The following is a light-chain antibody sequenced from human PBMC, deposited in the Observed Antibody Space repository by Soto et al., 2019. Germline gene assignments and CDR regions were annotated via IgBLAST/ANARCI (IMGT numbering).Light chain of an antibody. CDR3: QQYYNSPLT. CDR1: QSVLSSSDNRNY. V-gene: IGKV4-1*01. Sequence: DIVMTQSPHSLDVSLGERATIHCKSSQSVLSSSDNRNYLAWYQQKAGQSPKLLIYWASSRESGVPDRFSGAGSGTDFTLNISSLQAEDVAVYYCQQYYNSPLTFGGGTKVDIK. J-gene: IGKJ4*01. CDR2: WAS.